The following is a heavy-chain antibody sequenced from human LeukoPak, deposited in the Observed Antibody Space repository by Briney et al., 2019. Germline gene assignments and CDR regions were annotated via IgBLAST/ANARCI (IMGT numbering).Heavy chain of an antibody. CDR2: IRYDGSDK. D-gene: IGHD5-12*01. CDR1: GFTFSSYG. J-gene: IGHJ4*02. V-gene: IGHV3-30*02. Sequence: GGSLRLSCAASGFTFSSYGIHWVRQAPVKGLEWVAFIRYDGSDKYFADIVKGRFTNSRDNSKNTLYLQMNSLRAEDTAVYYCARDLVSEATRLFDYWGQGTLVTVSS. CDR3: ARDLVSEATRLFDY.